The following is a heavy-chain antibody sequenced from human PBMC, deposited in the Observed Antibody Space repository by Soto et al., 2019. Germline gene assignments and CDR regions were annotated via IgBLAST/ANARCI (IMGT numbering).Heavy chain of an antibody. CDR2: VSGSDGST. Sequence: GGSLRLSCAASGFPFSSYAMSWVRQAPGKGLEWVSTVSGSDGSTYYADSVKGRFTISRDNSKNTLYLQMNSLRAEDTAVYYCAKSTKLRFLENNYYYYMDVWGKGTTVTVSS. CDR3: AKSTKLRFLENNYYYYMDV. CDR1: GFPFSSYA. V-gene: IGHV3-23*01. J-gene: IGHJ6*03. D-gene: IGHD3-3*01.